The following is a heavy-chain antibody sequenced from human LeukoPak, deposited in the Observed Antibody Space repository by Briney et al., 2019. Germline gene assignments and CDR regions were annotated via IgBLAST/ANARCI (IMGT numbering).Heavy chain of an antibody. CDR3: AKDLETKYCIDY. Sequence: PGASLRLSCAASGFTFSSYAMSWVRQAPGRGLEWIAFISWDGVVIYYADSVKGRFTISRDTSKNTVSLQMDSLRAEDTAVYYCAKDLETKYCIDYWGQGALVTVSS. D-gene: IGHD2-8*02. CDR2: ISWDGVVI. V-gene: IGHV3-30*18. CDR1: GFTFSSYA. J-gene: IGHJ4*02.